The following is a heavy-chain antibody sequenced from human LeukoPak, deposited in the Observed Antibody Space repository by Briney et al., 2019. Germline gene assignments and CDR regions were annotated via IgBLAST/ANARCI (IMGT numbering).Heavy chain of an antibody. CDR2: MNPNSGNT. V-gene: IGHV1-8*01. J-gene: IGHJ5*02. Sequence: GASVKVSCKASGYTFTSYDSNWVRQATGQGLEWMGWMNPNSGNTGYAQKFQGRVTMTRNTSISTAYMELSSLRSEDTAVYYCARPPYGSGSYSLWFDPWGQGTLVTVSS. D-gene: IGHD3-10*01. CDR3: ARPPYGSGSYSLWFDP. CDR1: GYTFTSYD.